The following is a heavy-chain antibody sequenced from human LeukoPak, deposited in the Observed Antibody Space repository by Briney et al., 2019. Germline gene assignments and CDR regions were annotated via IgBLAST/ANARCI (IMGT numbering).Heavy chain of an antibody. J-gene: IGHJ4*02. CDR1: GGSISSGDYY. CDR3: SGPYSSSWYETY. Sequence: SETLSLTCTVSGGSISSGDYYWSWIRQPPGKGLEWIGCIYYSGSTYYNPSLKSRVTISVDTSKNQFSLKLSSVTAADTAVYYCSGPYSSSWYETYWGQGTLVTVSS. V-gene: IGHV4-30-4*08. CDR2: IYYSGST. D-gene: IGHD6-13*01.